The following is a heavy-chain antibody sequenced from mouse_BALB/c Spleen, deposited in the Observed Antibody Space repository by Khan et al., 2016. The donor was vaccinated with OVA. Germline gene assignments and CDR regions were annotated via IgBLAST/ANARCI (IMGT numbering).Heavy chain of an antibody. CDR3: ARNYDYDEGLAY. V-gene: IGHV2-2*03. Sequence: QVQLQQSGPGLVQPSQSLSITCTVSGFSLNCYGVHWVRQSPGKGLEWLGVIWSGGSTDYNAPFISRLSISKDNSKSQVFFKMNSLQSNDTAIYYCARNYDYDEGLAYWGQGTLVTVSA. CDR1: GFSLNCYG. CDR2: IWSGGST. D-gene: IGHD2-4*01. J-gene: IGHJ3*01.